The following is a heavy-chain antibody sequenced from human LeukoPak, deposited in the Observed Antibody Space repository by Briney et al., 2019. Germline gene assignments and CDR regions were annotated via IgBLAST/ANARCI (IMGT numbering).Heavy chain of an antibody. CDR3: VRGRTGYYAASPGYFQH. CDR1: GFIFTNYW. V-gene: IGHV3-7*04. J-gene: IGHJ1*01. D-gene: IGHD3/OR15-3a*01. Sequence: GGSLRLSCAGSGFIFTNYWMSWVRQAPGKGLQWVANINHDGSDKSYVDSVKGRFTISRDNAKNSLYLQMNSLTDQDTAVYYCVRGRTGYYAASPGYFQHWGQGTLVTVSS. CDR2: INHDGSDK.